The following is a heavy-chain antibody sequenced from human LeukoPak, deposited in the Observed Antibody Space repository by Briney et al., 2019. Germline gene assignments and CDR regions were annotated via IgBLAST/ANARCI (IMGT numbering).Heavy chain of an antibody. J-gene: IGHJ4*02. Sequence: PGRSLRLSCAASGFTFSSYAMSWVRQAPGKGLEWVSAISGSGGSTYYADSVKGRFTISRDNSKNTLYLQMSSLRAEDTAVYYCAKDLSGSLVGATIDYWGQGTLVTVSS. CDR3: AKDLSGSLVGATIDY. V-gene: IGHV3-23*01. D-gene: IGHD1-26*01. CDR1: GFTFSSYA. CDR2: ISGSGGST.